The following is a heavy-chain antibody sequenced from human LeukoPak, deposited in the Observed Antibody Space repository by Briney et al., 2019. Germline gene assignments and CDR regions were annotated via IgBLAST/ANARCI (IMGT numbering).Heavy chain of an antibody. Sequence: GASVKVSCKASGYTFIGYYMHWVRQAPGQGLEWMGWISAYNGNTNYAQKLQGRVTMTTDTSTSTAYMELRSLRSDDTAVYYCARVRRSSATYYYYYYMDVWGKGTTVTVSS. J-gene: IGHJ6*03. V-gene: IGHV1-18*04. CDR3: ARVRRSSATYYYYYYMDV. CDR1: GYTFIGYY. CDR2: ISAYNGNT.